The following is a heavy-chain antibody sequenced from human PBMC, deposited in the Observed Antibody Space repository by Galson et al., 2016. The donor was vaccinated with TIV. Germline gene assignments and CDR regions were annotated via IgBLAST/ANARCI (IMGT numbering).Heavy chain of an antibody. J-gene: IGHJ6*02. CDR2: IYTGAST. V-gene: IGHV3-66*02. D-gene: IGHD3-16*01. CDR3: ARGGGTGYYYFGVGV. Sequence: SLRLSCAASGFAVSSTYMAWVRQAPGKGLEWVSVIYTGASTDYADSVKGRFTISRDNSKNTLFLQMNGLREEDTAVYYCARGGGTGYYYFGVGVWGQGTTVCVSS. CDR1: GFAVSSTY.